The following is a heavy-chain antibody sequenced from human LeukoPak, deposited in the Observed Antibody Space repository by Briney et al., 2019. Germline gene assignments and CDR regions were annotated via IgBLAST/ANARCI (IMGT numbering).Heavy chain of an antibody. Sequence: GGSLRLSCAASGFTFSSYAMHWVRQAPGKGLEWVAVISYDGSNKYYADSVKGRFTISRDNSKNTQYLQMNSLRAEDTAVYYCARVYCSSTSCYPYYYYGMDVWGQGTTVTVSS. CDR2: ISYDGSNK. CDR3: ARVYCSSTSCYPYYYYGMDV. V-gene: IGHV3-30-3*01. D-gene: IGHD2-2*01. CDR1: GFTFSSYA. J-gene: IGHJ6*02.